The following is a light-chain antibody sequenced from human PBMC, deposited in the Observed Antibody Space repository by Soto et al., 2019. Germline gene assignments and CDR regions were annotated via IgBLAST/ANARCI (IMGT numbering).Light chain of an antibody. CDR1: QSVSNN. J-gene: IGKJ1*01. CDR3: QQYNNWPPWT. V-gene: IGKV3-15*01. Sequence: ILMTQSPSTLSVSPGERATLSCRASQSVSNNLAWYQQKPGQAPRLLIYDASTRATGIPARFSGSGSGTEYTLTISGLQQEDVSVYYCQQYNNWPPWTFGQGTKVEIK. CDR2: DAS.